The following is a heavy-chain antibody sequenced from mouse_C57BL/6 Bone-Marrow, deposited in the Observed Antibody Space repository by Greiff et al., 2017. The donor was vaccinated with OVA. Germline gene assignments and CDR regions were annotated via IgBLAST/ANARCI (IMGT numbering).Heavy chain of an antibody. CDR2: SRNKANDYTT. CDR3: ARDAIYGGGFDY. CDR1: GFTLSDFY. V-gene: IGHV7-1*01. D-gene: IGHD1-1*01. J-gene: IGHJ2*01. Sequence: EVQRVESGGGLVQSGRSLRLSCATSGFTLSDFYMEWVRQAPGKGLEWIAASRNKANDYTTEYSASVKGRFIVSRDTSQSILYLQMNALRAEDTAIYDCARDAIYGGGFDYWGQGTTLTVSS.